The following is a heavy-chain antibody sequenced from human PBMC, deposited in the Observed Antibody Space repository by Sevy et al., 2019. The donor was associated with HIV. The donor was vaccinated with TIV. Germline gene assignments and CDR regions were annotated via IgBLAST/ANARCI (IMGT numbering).Heavy chain of an antibody. Sequence: GGSLRLSCAASGFTFSDYNMNWVRQAPGKGLEWVSYISGLSNYIYYADSVKGRFSISRYNAKNSLFLQMNSLRAEDTALYYCARGVRTYDAFDLWGQGTMVTVSS. J-gene: IGHJ3*01. CDR3: ARGVRTYDAFDL. V-gene: IGHV3-21*01. D-gene: IGHD6-6*01. CDR1: GFTFSDYN. CDR2: ISGLSNYI.